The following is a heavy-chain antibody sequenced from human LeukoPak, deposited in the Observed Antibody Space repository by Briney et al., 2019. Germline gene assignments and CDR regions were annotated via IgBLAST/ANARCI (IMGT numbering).Heavy chain of an antibody. V-gene: IGHV3-11*01. CDR3: AKAIWGLYDFDY. D-gene: IGHD3-16*01. CDR1: GFTFSDYY. J-gene: IGHJ4*02. Sequence: PGGSLRLSCAASGFTFSDYYMSWIRQAPGKGLEWVSYISSSGSTIYYADSVKGRFTISRDNSKNTLYLQMNSLRAEDTAVYYCAKAIWGLYDFDYWGQGTLVTVSS. CDR2: ISSSGSTI.